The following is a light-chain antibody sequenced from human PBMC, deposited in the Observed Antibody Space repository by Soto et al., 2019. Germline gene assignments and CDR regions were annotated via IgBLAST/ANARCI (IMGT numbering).Light chain of an antibody. J-gene: IGKJ3*01. Sequence: DSQMTQSPSTLSASVGDRVTLTCRASQSISNWLAWYQQKPGKVPNLLIYRASSLESGVPSRFSGSGSGTEFTLTISSLQPDDFATYYCQQYNTYPMTFGPGTKVDMK. V-gene: IGKV1-5*03. CDR1: QSISNW. CDR2: RAS. CDR3: QQYNTYPMT.